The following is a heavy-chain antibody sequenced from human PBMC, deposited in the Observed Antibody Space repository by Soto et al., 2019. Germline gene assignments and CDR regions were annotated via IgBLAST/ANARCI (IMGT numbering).Heavy chain of an antibody. CDR2: IIPALGTA. J-gene: IGHJ2*01. Sequence: QDQLVQSGAEVKKPGSSVKVSCKASGGTFSSHTFSWVRQAPGQGLEWMGRIIPALGTATYAQKFQGRVTITAYEPASKVYMELNTLRSEGTAEYCCARPDFGDYWYFDLWGRGTLVTASS. CDR3: ARPDFGDYWYFDL. D-gene: IGHD4-17*01. V-gene: IGHV1-69*08. CDR1: GGTFSSHT.